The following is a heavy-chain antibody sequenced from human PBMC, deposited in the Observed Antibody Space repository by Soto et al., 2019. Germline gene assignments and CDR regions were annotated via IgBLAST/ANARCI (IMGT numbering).Heavy chain of an antibody. CDR2: ISGSGGST. CDR1: GFTLSSYA. CDR3: ARAPGYYGDFFDY. D-gene: IGHD4-17*01. Sequence: GGSLRLSCAASGFTLSSYAMSWVRQAPGKGLEWVSAISGSGGSTYYADSVKGRFTISRDNSKNTLYLQMNSLRAEDTAFYYCARAPGYYGDFFDYWGQGTLVTVSS. V-gene: IGHV3-23*01. J-gene: IGHJ4*02.